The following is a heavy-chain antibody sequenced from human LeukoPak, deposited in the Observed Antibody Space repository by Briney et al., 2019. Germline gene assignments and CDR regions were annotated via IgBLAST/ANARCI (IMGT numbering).Heavy chain of an antibody. V-gene: IGHV3-23*01. J-gene: IGHJ4*02. CDR3: AKDLIARRVAGTYYFDY. CDR1: GFSFNNYA. Sequence: GGSLRLSCVASGFSFNNYAMNWVRQAPGKGLEWVSLIIGSSGSTFYADSVKGRFTISRDNSKNTLYLQMNSLRAEDTAVYYCAKDLIARRVAGTYYFDYWGQGTLVTVSS. CDR2: IIGSSGST. D-gene: IGHD6-19*01.